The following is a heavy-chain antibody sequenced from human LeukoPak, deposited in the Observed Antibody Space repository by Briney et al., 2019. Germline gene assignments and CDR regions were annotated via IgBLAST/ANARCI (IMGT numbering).Heavy chain of an antibody. CDR3: ADLIVVVPAAIRSGF. V-gene: IGHV3-30*02. D-gene: IGHD2-2*02. Sequence: PGGSLRLSCAASGFTFSSYGMHWVRQAPGKGLEWVAFIRYDGSNKYYADSVKGRFTISRDNSKNTLYLQMNSLRAEDTAVYYCADLIVVVPAAIRSGFWGQGTLLTASS. J-gene: IGHJ4*02. CDR1: GFTFSSYG. CDR2: IRYDGSNK.